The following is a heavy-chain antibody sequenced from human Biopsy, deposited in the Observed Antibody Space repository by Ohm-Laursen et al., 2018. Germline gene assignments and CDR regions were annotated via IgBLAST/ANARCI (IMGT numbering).Heavy chain of an antibody. J-gene: IGHJ5*01. CDR1: GFTFSRYA. Sequence: SLRLSCAASGFTFSRYAMSWVRQAPGKGLEWVSAISGSGRTYYADSVKGRFTISRDNSKNTLFLQLSSLRAEDTAVYHGAKDRDLNLLAWFDPWGQGTLVTVSS. CDR2: ISGSGRT. V-gene: IGHV3-23*01. CDR3: AKDRDLNLLAWFDP. D-gene: IGHD2-8*02.